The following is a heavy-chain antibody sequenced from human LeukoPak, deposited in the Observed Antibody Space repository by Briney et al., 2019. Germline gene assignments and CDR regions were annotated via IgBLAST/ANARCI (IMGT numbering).Heavy chain of an antibody. Sequence: GGSLRLSCAASGFTFSSTWMNWVRQGPGKGLEWVSRITSDGSSTIYADSAKGRFTISRDNAKSTVYLQMNSLRAEDTAVYYCAELGITMIGGVWGKGTTVTISS. CDR1: GFTFSSTW. CDR2: ITSDGSST. D-gene: IGHD3-10*02. V-gene: IGHV3-74*01. J-gene: IGHJ6*04. CDR3: AELGITMIGGV.